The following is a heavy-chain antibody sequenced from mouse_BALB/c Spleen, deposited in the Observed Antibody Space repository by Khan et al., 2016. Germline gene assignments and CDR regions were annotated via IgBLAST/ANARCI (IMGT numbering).Heavy chain of an antibody. CDR2: IRNKANGYTT. D-gene: IGHD2-3*01. Sequence: EVELVESGGGLVQPGGSLRLSCATSGFTFTDYYMSWVRQPPGKALEWLGFIRNKANGYTTEYSASVQGRFTISRDNSQSIVYPQMNTLRADDSATYYCARDGYYVDAMDYWGQGTSVTVSS. J-gene: IGHJ4*01. CDR1: GFTFTDYY. V-gene: IGHV7-3*02. CDR3: ARDGYYVDAMDY.